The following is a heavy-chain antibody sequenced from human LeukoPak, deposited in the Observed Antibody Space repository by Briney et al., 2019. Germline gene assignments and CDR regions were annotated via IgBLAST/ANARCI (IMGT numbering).Heavy chain of an antibody. Sequence: GGSLRLSCAASGFTFSSYSMNWVRQAPGKGLEWVAVISYDGPNKNYADSVKGRFTISRDNSKNTLYLQMNSLRAEDTAVYYCARGVRIAVAGNIDYWGQGTLVTVSS. V-gene: IGHV3-30*03. CDR1: GFTFSSYS. J-gene: IGHJ4*02. CDR2: ISYDGPNK. D-gene: IGHD6-19*01. CDR3: ARGVRIAVAGNIDY.